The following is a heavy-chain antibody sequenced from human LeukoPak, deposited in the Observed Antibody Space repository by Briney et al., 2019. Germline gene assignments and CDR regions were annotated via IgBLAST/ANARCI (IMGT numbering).Heavy chain of an antibody. CDR2: IIPIFGTA. Sequence: SVKVSCKASGGTFSSYAISWVRQAPGQGLEWMGGIIPIFGTANYAQKFQGRVTITTDESTSTAYMELSSLKSEDTAVYYCARGDYYDSPRRAFDIWGQGTMVTVSS. D-gene: IGHD3-22*01. CDR1: GGTFSSYA. J-gene: IGHJ3*02. V-gene: IGHV1-69*05. CDR3: ARGDYYDSPRRAFDI.